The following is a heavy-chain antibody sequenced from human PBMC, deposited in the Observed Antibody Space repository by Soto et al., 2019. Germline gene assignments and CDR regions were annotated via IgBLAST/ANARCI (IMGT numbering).Heavy chain of an antibody. CDR1: GFTFSNYA. D-gene: IGHD2-2*01. Sequence: GGSLRLSCAASGFTFSNYAMNWVRQAPGKGLEWVSVISGSGDYTFYADSVRGRFTISRDNSKNTLYLQMNSLRAEDTAVYYCAKASRPVPEYQYGMDVWGQGTTVTVSS. J-gene: IGHJ6*02. V-gene: IGHV3-23*01. CDR2: ISGSGDYT. CDR3: AKASRPVPEYQYGMDV.